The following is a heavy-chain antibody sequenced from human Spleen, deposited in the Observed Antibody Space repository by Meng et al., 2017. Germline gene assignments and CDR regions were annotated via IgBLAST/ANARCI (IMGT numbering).Heavy chain of an antibody. D-gene: IGHD6-13*01. Sequence: GESLKISCAASGFYFNNAWMSWVRQAPGKGLEWVGRIKSKTDGGTTDYAAPVKGRFTISRDDSKNTVYVQMNSLKSEDTAVYYCTTRIAAPSHYWGQGTLVTVSS. J-gene: IGHJ4*02. CDR1: GFYFNNAW. CDR3: TTRIAAPSHY. V-gene: IGHV3-15*01. CDR2: IKSKTDGGTT.